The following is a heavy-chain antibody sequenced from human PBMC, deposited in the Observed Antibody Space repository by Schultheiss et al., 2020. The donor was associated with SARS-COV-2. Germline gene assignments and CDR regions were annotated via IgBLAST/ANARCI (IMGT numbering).Heavy chain of an antibody. CDR2: IIPIFGTT. CDR1: GDTFSSYA. D-gene: IGHD2-2*02. J-gene: IGHJ5*02. V-gene: IGHV1-69*01. Sequence: KISCKASGDTFSSYAINWVRQAPGQGLEWMGGIIPIFGTTHFAQRFQGRVTITADDSSHTAYMELSSLTSEDTAMYYCATNLIPLGWFGPWGQGTLVTVSS. CDR3: ATNLIPLGWFGP.